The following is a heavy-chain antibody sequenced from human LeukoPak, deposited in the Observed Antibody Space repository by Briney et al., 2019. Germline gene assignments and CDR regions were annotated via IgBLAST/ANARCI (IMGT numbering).Heavy chain of an antibody. J-gene: IGHJ4*02. D-gene: IGHD3-22*01. CDR3: ARGHLDSSGYYHFDY. CDR1: GFTFSSYA. V-gene: IGHV3-30*04. CDR2: ISYDGSNK. Sequence: GGSLRLSCAASGFTFSSYAMHWVRQAPGKGLEWVAVISYDGSNKYYADSGKGRFTISRDNSKNTLYLQMNSLRAEDTAVYYCARGHLDSSGYYHFDYWGQGTLVTVSS.